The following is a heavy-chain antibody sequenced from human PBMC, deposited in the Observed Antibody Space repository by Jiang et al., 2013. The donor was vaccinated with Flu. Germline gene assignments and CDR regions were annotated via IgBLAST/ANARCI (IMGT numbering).Heavy chain of an antibody. CDR3: ARGSAGSYVDY. V-gene: IGHV4-39*01. CDR2: IYYSGST. Sequence: GSGLVKPSETLSLTCTVSGGSISSSSYYWGWIRQPPGKGLEWIGSIYYSGSTYYNPSLKSRVTISVDTSKNQFSLKLSSVTAADTAVYYCARGSAGSYVDYWGQGTLVTVSS. CDR1: GGSISSSSYY. J-gene: IGHJ4*02. D-gene: IGHD3-10*01.